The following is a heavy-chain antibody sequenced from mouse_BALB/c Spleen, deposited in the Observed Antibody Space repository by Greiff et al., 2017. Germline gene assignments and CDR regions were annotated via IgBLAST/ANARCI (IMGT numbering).Heavy chain of an antibody. CDR2: ISSGSSTI. CDR1: GFTFSSFG. D-gene: IGHD1-1*01. J-gene: IGHJ2*01. Sequence: EVMLVESGGGLVQPGGSRKLSCAASGFTFSSFGMHWVRQAPEKGLEWVAYISSGSSTIYYADTVKGRFTISRDNPKNTLFLQMTSLRSEDTAMYYCAREGYYYGSSPDYWGQGTTLTVAS. V-gene: IGHV5-17*02. CDR3: AREGYYYGSSPDY.